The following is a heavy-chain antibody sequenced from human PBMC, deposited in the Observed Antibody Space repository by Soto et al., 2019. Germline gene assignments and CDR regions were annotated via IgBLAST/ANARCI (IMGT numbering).Heavy chain of an antibody. V-gene: IGHV3-9*01. Sequence: EVQLVESGGGLVQPGRSLRLSCAASGFTFDDYAMHWVRQAPGKGLEWVSGISWNSGSIGYADSVKGRFTISRDNAKNSLYLQMNSLRAEDTASYYCAKDMAPWCGDGSCYPGWFDPWGQGTLVTVSS. CDR1: GFTFDDYA. CDR2: ISWNSGSI. CDR3: AKDMAPWCGDGSCYPGWFDP. D-gene: IGHD2-15*01. J-gene: IGHJ5*02.